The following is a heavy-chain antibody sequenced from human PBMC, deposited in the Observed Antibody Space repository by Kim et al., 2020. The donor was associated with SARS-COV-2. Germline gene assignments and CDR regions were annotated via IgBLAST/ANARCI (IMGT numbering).Heavy chain of an antibody. J-gene: IGHJ4*02. V-gene: IGHV3-30-3*01. CDR1: GFTFSSYA. CDR3: ARSLEDYEGPDY. Sequence: GGSLRLSCAASGFTFSSYAMHWVRQAPGKGLEWVAVISYDGSNKYYADSVKGRFTISRDNSKNTLYLQMNSLRAEDTAVYYCARSLEDYEGPDYWGQGTL. D-gene: IGHD4-17*01. CDR2: ISYDGSNK.